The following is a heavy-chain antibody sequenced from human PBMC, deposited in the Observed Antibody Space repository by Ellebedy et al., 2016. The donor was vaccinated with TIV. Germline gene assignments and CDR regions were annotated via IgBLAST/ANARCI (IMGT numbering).Heavy chain of an antibody. V-gene: IGHV3-33*01. Sequence: GESLKISCAASGFTFSNHGMHWVRQAPVKGLEWLAIIWFDGSQAFYADYVKGRFTISRDNSENTLYLQMDSLRAEDTAVYYCARDQGHRTAVVGTNADYWGQGTLVTVSS. D-gene: IGHD6-13*01. J-gene: IGHJ4*02. CDR3: ARDQGHRTAVVGTNADY. CDR1: GFTFSNHG. CDR2: IWFDGSQA.